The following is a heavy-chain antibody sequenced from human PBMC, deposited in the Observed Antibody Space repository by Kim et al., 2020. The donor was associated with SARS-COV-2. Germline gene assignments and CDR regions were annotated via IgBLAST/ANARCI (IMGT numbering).Heavy chain of an antibody. D-gene: IGHD6-6*01. CDR1: GGSISSGSYY. V-gene: IGHV4-61*02. CDR2: IYTSGST. J-gene: IGHJ4*02. CDR3: ARDVQSGRVDY. Sequence: SETLSLTCTVSGGSISSGSYYWSWIRQPAGKGLEWIGRIYTSGSTNYNPSLKSRVTISVDTSKNQFSLKLSSVTAADTAVYYCARDVQSGRVDYWGQGTLVTVSS.